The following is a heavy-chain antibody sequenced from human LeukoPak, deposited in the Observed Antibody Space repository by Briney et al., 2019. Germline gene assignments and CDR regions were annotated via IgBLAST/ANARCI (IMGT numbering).Heavy chain of an antibody. D-gene: IGHD3-22*01. CDR2: IIPIFGTA. CDR1: GGTFSSYA. CDR3: ARDSGYYFAHFDY. Sequence: SVKVSCKAPGGTFSSYAISWVRQAPGQGLEWMGGIIPIFGTANYAQKFQGRVTITTDESTSTAYMELSSLRSEDTAVYYCARDSGYYFAHFDYWGQGTLVTVSS. J-gene: IGHJ4*02. V-gene: IGHV1-69*05.